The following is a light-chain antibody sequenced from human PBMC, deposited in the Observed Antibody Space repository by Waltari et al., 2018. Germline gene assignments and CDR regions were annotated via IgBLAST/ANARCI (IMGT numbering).Light chain of an antibody. V-gene: IGKV3-15*01. CDR1: QSVSSS. J-gene: IGKJ2*01. CDR2: GAS. CDR3: QQYYKWPT. Sequence: DIVMTQSPATLSVSPGERATLSCRASQSVSSSLAWYQQKPGQAPRLLVFGASTRATGIPARFSGSGSGTEFTLTISSLQSEDFAVYYCQQYYKWPTFGQGTKLEIK.